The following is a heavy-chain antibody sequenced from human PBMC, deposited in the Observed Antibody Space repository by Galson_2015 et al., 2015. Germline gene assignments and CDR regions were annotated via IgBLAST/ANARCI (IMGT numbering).Heavy chain of an antibody. V-gene: IGHV3-53*01. CDR1: GSTVSSNY. Sequence: SLRLSCAASGSTVSSNYMSWVRQAPGKGLEWVSVIYSGGSTYYADSVKGRFTISRDNSKNTLYLQMNSLRAEDTAVYYCARVRWEQLTGVYYFDYWGQGTLVTVSS. D-gene: IGHD6-13*01. CDR2: IYSGGST. CDR3: ARVRWEQLTGVYYFDY. J-gene: IGHJ4*02.